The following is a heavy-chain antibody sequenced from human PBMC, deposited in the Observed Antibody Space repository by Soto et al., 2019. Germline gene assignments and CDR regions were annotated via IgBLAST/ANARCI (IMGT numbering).Heavy chain of an antibody. V-gene: IGHV3-53*01. CDR2: IYRGRAT. J-gene: IGHJ3*02. CDR3: ARDRSDSSRADSFDI. CDR1: GFSVSNTY. Sequence: GSLRLSCAVAGFSVSNTYMSWVRHAPGKGLEWISVIYRGRATYYADSVKGRFTISRDDSRNTVYLQMNSLTTEDTAVYFCARDRSDSSRADSFDIWGQGTMVTVSS. D-gene: IGHD6-25*01.